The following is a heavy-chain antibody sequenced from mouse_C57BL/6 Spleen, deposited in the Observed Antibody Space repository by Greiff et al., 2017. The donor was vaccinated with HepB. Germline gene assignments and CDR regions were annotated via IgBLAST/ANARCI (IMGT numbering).Heavy chain of an antibody. CDR1: GYSFTNYL. D-gene: IGHD2-4*01. V-gene: IGHV1-54*01. Sequence: QVQLQQSGAELVRPGTSVKVSCKASGYSFTNYLIEWVKQRPGQGLEWIGVINAGSGGTNYNEKFKGKVTLTADKSSSTAYMQLSNLTSEDSAVYFSASGDYQGCFAYWGQGTLVTVSA. J-gene: IGHJ3*01. CDR2: INAGSGGT. CDR3: ASGDYQGCFAY.